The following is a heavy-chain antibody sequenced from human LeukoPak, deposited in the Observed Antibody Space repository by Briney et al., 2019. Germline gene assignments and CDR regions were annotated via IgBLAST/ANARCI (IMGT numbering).Heavy chain of an antibody. V-gene: IGHV1-69*13. Sequence: GASVKVSCKASGGTFSSYAISWVRQAPGQGLEWMGGIIPIFGTANYAQKFQGRVTITADESTSTAYMELSSLRSEDTAVYYCATRGTYYYGSGSYWNWFDPWGQGTLVTVSS. D-gene: IGHD3-10*01. CDR1: GGTFSSYA. J-gene: IGHJ5*02. CDR2: IIPIFGTA. CDR3: ATRGTYYYGSGSYWNWFDP.